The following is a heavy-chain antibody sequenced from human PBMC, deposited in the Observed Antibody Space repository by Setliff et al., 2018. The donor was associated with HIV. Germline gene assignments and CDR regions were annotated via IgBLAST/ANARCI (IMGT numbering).Heavy chain of an antibody. V-gene: IGHV4-61*09. J-gene: IGHJ4*01. D-gene: IGHD2-15*01. Sequence: SETLSLTCSVSGASIRSGLNYWTWIRQPAGKGLEWIGHIYSGGTTNYNPSLKRRVAISVDMSKNHFSLNLTTVSAADTAVYYCARGHVVGTSRSFDLWGRGNLVPSPQ. CDR2: IYSGGTT. CDR1: GASIRSGLNY. CDR3: ARGHVVGTSRSFDL.